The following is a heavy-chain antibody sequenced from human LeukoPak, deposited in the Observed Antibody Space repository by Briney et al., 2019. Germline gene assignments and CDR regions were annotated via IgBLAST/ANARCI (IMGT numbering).Heavy chain of an antibody. Sequence: ASVKVSCKASGYTFTGYYMHWVRQAPGQGLEWMGWINPNSGGTNYAQKFQGRVTMTRDTSISTAYMELSRLRSDDTAVYFCARELRVAATNYDSWGQGTLVTVSS. CDR3: ARELRVAATNYDS. CDR2: INPNSGGT. J-gene: IGHJ4*02. V-gene: IGHV1-2*02. CDR1: GYTFTGYY. D-gene: IGHD2-15*01.